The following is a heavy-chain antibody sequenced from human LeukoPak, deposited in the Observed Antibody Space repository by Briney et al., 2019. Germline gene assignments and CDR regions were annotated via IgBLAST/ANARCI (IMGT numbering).Heavy chain of an antibody. CDR2: ISGSGGST. Sequence: GGSLRLSCAASGFTFSSYAMSWVRQAPGKGLEWVSAISGSGGSTYYADSAKGRFTISRDNSKNTLYLQMNSQRAEDTAVYYCAKSDELWINWFDPWGQGTLVTVSS. J-gene: IGHJ5*02. V-gene: IGHV3-23*01. D-gene: IGHD5-12*01. CDR3: AKSDELWINWFDP. CDR1: GFTFSSYA.